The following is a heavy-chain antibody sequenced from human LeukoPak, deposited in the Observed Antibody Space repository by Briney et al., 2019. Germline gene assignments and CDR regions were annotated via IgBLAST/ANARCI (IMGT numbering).Heavy chain of an antibody. Sequence: GGSLRLSCAASGFTFSSYAMHWVRQAPGNGLEWVAVISYDGSNKYYADSVKGRFTISRDNSKNTLYLQMNSLRAEDTAVYYCARGYNYYYGMDVWGQGTTVTVSS. CDR1: GFTFSSYA. V-gene: IGHV3-30-3*01. CDR2: ISYDGSNK. CDR3: ARGYNYYYGMDV. J-gene: IGHJ6*02. D-gene: IGHD3-22*01.